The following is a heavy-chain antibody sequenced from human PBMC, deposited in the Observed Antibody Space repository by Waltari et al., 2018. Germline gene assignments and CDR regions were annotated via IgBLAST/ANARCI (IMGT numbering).Heavy chain of an antibody. V-gene: IGHV4-39*07. CDR2: YYYTGIT. D-gene: IGHD1-26*01. J-gene: IGHJ6*03. CDR1: GGSIRTSSYF. Sequence: QLQLQESGPGLVKPSETLSLTCSVSGGSIRTSSYFWGWIRQPPGKGLEWIGNYYYTGITYYNPALKSRVTISVDTSKNQFSLKLTSVTAADTAVYYCARVEDVGALDFYYMDIWGKGTTVTISS. CDR3: ARVEDVGALDFYYMDI.